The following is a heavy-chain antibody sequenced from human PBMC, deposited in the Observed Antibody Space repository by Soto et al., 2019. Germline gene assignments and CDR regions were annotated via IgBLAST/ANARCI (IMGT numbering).Heavy chain of an antibody. V-gene: IGHV1-2*04. CDR3: AIVGRGNCSGGSYHFDY. J-gene: IGHJ4*02. D-gene: IGHD2-15*01. Sequence: GASVKVSCKASGYTFTGYYMHWVRQAPGQGLEWMGWINPNSGGTNYAQKFQGWVTMTRDTSISTAYMELSRLRSDDTAVYYCAIVGRGNCSGGSYHFDYWGQGTLVTVSS. CDR1: GYTFTGYY. CDR2: INPNSGGT.